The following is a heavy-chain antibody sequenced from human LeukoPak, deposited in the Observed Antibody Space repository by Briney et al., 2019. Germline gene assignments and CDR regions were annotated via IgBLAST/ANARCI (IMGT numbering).Heavy chain of an antibody. Sequence: SETLSLICTVSGGSINSYYWSWIRQPAGKGMEWIGRINPSGSTDYNPSLRSRVTMSVDTSKTQSSLRLSSVTAADTAVYYCARDPINYYYDRSGYYFGEWGQGTLVTVSS. CDR1: GGSINSYY. D-gene: IGHD3-22*01. V-gene: IGHV4-4*07. CDR2: INPSGST. CDR3: ARDPINYYYDRSGYYFGE. J-gene: IGHJ4*02.